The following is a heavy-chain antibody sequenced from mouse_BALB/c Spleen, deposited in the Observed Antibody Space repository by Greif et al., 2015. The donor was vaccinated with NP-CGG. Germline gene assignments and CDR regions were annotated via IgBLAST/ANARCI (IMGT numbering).Heavy chain of an antibody. Sequence: EVNLVESGGGLVKPGGSLKLSCAASGFTFSSYAMSWVRQSPEKRLEWVAEISSGGSYTYYPDTVTGRFTISRDNAKNTLYLEMSSLRSEDTAMYYCARDSNYYGSSYKAMDYWGQGTSVTVSS. D-gene: IGHD1-1*01. J-gene: IGHJ4*01. V-gene: IGHV5-9-4*01. CDR1: GFTFSSYA. CDR2: ISSGGSYT. CDR3: ARDSNYYGSSYKAMDY.